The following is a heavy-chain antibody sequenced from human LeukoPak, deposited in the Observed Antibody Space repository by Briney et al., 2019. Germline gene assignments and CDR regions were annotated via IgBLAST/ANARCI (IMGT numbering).Heavy chain of an antibody. D-gene: IGHD3-22*01. J-gene: IGHJ4*02. CDR3: AREGSDGYLFDY. CDR2: TYYRSKWYD. V-gene: IGHV6-1*01. Sequence: SQTLSLTCAISGDSVSSNSATWDWIRQSPSRGLEWLGRTYYRSKWYDDYAVSVKSRVTINPDTSKNQFSLQLNSVTPEDTAVYYCAREGSDGYLFDYWGQGSLVIVSS. CDR1: GDSVSSNSAT.